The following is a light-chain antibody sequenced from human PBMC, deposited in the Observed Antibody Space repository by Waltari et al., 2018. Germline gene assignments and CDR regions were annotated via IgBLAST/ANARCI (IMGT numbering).Light chain of an antibody. J-gene: IGLJ2*01. CDR2: EIT. Sequence: QSALTQPASVSGSPGQSIPISCTGSSSDVGSYNYSSWYQQHPGRAPKLLIYEITNRPSGVSIRFSGSKSGNTASLTISGLQAEDEADYYCSSYTSNNTLVFGGGTKLAVL. CDR1: SSDVGSYNY. CDR3: SSYTSNNTLV. V-gene: IGLV2-14*01.